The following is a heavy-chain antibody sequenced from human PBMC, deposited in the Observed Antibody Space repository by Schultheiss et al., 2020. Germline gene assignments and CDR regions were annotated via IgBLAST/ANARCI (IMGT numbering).Heavy chain of an antibody. D-gene: IGHD1-26*01. J-gene: IGHJ4*02. Sequence: SGPTLVKPTQTLTLTCTVSGFSLSTNAVGVGWIRQPPGKALEWLALIYWNDEKRYAPSLKTRLTITKDTSSSQVVLTMTDMDPVDTGTYYCAHLKRTELLRPFDYWGQGTLVTVSS. CDR1: GFSLSTNAVG. CDR2: IYWNDEK. V-gene: IGHV2-5*01. CDR3: AHLKRTELLRPFDY.